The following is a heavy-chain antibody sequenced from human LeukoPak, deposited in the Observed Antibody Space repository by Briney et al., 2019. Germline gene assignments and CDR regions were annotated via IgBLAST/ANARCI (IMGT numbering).Heavy chain of an antibody. J-gene: IGHJ4*02. V-gene: IGHV3-11*04. CDR3: ARGARYSSSWPPVVTAMMSFMGY. Sequence: PGGSLRLSCAASGVTFSGYYMSWIRQAPGMGLECVSYITSSGSTMYYADSVKGRFTISRDNAKNTLYLQMNSLRAEDTAVYYCARGARYSSSWPPVVTAMMSFMGYWGQGTLVTVSS. D-gene: IGHD6-13*01. CDR2: ITSSGSTM. CDR1: GVTFSGYY.